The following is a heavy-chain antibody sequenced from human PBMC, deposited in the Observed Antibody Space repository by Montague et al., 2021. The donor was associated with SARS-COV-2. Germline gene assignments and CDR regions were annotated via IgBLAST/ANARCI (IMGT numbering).Heavy chain of an antibody. J-gene: IGHJ4*02. CDR1: GGSISTYY. D-gene: IGHD2-15*01. V-gene: IGHV4-59*01. CDR2: IYYSGST. CDR3: AGPGGYWTSGSCYYVY. Sequence: SETLSLTCSVSGGSISTYYWSWIRQPPGKGLEWIGYIYYSGSTNYNPSLKSRVTISIDTSKNQFSLELSSVVAAAMAVYYCAGPGGYWTSGSCYYVYWGQGTLVTVSS.